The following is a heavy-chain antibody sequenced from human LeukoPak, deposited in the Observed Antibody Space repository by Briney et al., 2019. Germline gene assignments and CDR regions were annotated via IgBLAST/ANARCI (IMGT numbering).Heavy chain of an antibody. Sequence: GGTLRLSCAASGFTFSSYGMSWVRQAPGKGLEWVSYISSSGSTIYYADSVKGRFTISRDNSKNTLYLQMNSLRAEDTAVYYCAKSHGYSYGFDYWGQGTLVTVSS. CDR3: AKSHGYSYGFDY. J-gene: IGHJ4*02. D-gene: IGHD5-18*01. CDR1: GFTFSSYG. V-gene: IGHV3-48*01. CDR2: ISSSGSTI.